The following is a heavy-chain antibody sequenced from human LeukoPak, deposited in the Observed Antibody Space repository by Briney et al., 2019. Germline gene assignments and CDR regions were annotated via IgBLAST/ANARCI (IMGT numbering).Heavy chain of an antibody. J-gene: IGHJ4*02. CDR3: ARRAGAYSHPYDY. CDR2: ISGSSSYI. D-gene: IGHD4/OR15-4a*01. CDR1: GFTFSSYS. V-gene: IGHV3-21*04. Sequence: GGSLRLSCAASGFTFSSYSMNWIRQAPGKGLEWDSSISGSSSYIYYADSVKGRFTISRANAKNSLYLQINSLRAEDTAVYYCARRAGAYSHPYDYWGQGTLVTVSS.